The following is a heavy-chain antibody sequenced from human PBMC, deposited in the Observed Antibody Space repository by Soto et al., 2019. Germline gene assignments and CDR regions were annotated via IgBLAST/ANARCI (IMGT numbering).Heavy chain of an antibody. D-gene: IGHD3-10*01. CDR2: IYYSGST. Sequence: SETLSLTCTVSGDSVSSATYYWSWVRHPPGKALEWIGSIYYSGSTNYNPSLRSRVIMSVDTSKNQFSLNLSSVTAADTAVYYCARDRGTANKHQWLDPWGQGTVVTV. CDR3: ARDRGTANKHQWLDP. V-gene: IGHV4-61*01. J-gene: IGHJ5*02. CDR1: GDSVSSATYY.